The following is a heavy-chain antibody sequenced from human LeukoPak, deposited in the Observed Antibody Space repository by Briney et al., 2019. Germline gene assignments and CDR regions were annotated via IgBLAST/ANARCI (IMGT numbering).Heavy chain of an antibody. Sequence: SQTLSLTCTVSGGSTSSGDYYWSWIRQHPGKGLEWIGYIYYSGSTDYNPSLKSRVTISVDTSKNQFSLKLSSVTAADTAVYYCARASVTYYYYYYMDVWGKGTTVTVSS. V-gene: IGHV4-31*03. J-gene: IGHJ6*03. CDR3: ARASVTYYYYYYMDV. D-gene: IGHD4-11*01. CDR2: IYYSGST. CDR1: GGSTSSGDYY.